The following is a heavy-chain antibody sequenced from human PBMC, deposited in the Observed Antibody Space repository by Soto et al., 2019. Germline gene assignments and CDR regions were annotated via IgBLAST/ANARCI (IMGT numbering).Heavy chain of an antibody. CDR2: FSGGRDTT. V-gene: IGHV3-23*01. CDR1: VVTFSSYA. Sequence: SGGSLRLSFVASVVTFSSYAMSWVRQAPGQRLEWVATFSGGRDTTWHADSVKGRFTVSRDSSKNTLSLQMNSLRPEDTALYYCAKATSATCTGSICYSFDYWGQGTLVTVSS. D-gene: IGHD2-21*01. J-gene: IGHJ4*02. CDR3: AKATSATCTGSICYSFDY.